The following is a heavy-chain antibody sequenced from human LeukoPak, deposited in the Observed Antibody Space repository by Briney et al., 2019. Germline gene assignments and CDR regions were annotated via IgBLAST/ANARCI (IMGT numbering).Heavy chain of an antibody. V-gene: IGHV3-21*01. D-gene: IGHD1-26*01. Sequence: GGSLRLSCAASGFTFSSYSMNWVRQAPGKGLEWVSSISSSSTYIYYADSVEGRFTISRDNAKNSLYLQMNSLRAEDTVVYYCASSSQGALDYWGQGTLVTVSS. CDR1: GFTFSSYS. CDR3: ASSSQGALDY. CDR2: ISSSSTYI. J-gene: IGHJ4*02.